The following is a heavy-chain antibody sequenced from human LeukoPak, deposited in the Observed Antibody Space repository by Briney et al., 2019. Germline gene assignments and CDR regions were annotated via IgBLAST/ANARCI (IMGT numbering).Heavy chain of an antibody. CDR2: IYYSGQT. CDR3: ARDLYSYGYFYFDY. V-gene: IGHV4-39*07. Sequence: PSETLSLTCTVSGGSISSSNYYWGWIRQPPGKGLEWVGSIYYSGQTYYNPSLKSRVTISVDKSKNQFSLKLSFVTAADTAVYYCARDLYSYGYFYFDYWGQGTLVTVSS. CDR1: GGSISSSNYY. J-gene: IGHJ4*02. D-gene: IGHD5-18*01.